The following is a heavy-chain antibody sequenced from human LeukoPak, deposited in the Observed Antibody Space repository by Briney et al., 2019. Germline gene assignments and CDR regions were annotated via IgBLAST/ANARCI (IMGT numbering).Heavy chain of an antibody. D-gene: IGHD1-26*01. Sequence: SETLSLTCTVSGGSISSYYWNWHRQPPGKGLEWIGHIYNSGSTNYNPSLKSRVTISVDTSKNQFSLKLSSVTAADTAVYYCARDGSGRYFNWFDPWGQGALVTVSS. CDR1: GGSISSYY. V-gene: IGHV4-59*01. CDR2: IYNSGST. J-gene: IGHJ5*02. CDR3: ARDGSGRYFNWFDP.